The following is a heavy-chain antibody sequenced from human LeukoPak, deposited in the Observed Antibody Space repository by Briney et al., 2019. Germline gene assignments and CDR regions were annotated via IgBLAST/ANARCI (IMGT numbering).Heavy chain of an antibody. V-gene: IGHV3-30-3*01. D-gene: IGHD4-17*01. CDR2: KAFDGSNA. J-gene: IGHJ6*02. Sequence: PGGSLRLSCVAYGVTFSSYAMHWVRQAPGKGLEWVAVKAFDGSNALYADSVKGRFTISRDISKSTLYLEMNSLKAEDSAIYYCSRGRYGDYSRSGYYYGMDVWGQGTTVTVSS. CDR3: SRGRYGDYSRSGYYYGMDV. CDR1: GVTFSSYA.